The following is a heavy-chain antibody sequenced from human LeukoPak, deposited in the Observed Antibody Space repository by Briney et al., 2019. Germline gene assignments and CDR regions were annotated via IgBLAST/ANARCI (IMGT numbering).Heavy chain of an antibody. J-gene: IGHJ4*02. CDR1: GFTFSSYW. CDR2: IKQDGSEK. V-gene: IGHV3-7*01. Sequence: PGGSLRLSCAASGFTFSSYWMSWVRQAPGKGLEWVANIKQDGSEKYYVDSAKGRFTISRDNAKNSLYLQMNSLRAEDTAVYYCARTAVAITLYYFDYWGQGTLVTVSS. D-gene: IGHD6-19*01. CDR3: ARTAVAITLYYFDY.